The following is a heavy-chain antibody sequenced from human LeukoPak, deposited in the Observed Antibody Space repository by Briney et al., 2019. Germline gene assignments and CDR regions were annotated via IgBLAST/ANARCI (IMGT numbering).Heavy chain of an antibody. CDR1: GGPISSGDYY. J-gene: IGHJ4*02. D-gene: IGHD3-16*02. CDR2: ISYSGST. CDR3: ARGRYGQRILDY. V-gene: IGHV4-30-4*01. Sequence: SETLSLTCTVSGGPISSGDYYWSWIRQPPGKGLELIGYISYSGSTYYNPSLKSRITISIDTSKNQFSLELSSVTAADTAVYYCARGRYGQRILDYWGQGTLATVSS.